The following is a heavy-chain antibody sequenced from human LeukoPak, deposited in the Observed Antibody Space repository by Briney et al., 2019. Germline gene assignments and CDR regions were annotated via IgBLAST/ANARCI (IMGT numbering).Heavy chain of an antibody. J-gene: IGHJ6*03. CDR2: INHSGST. V-gene: IGHV4-34*01. Sequence: SETLSLTCAVYGGSFSGYCLSWVRQPPGKGLEWIGEINHSGSTNYNPSLKSRVTISVDTSENQFSLKLSSVTAADTAVYFCARGSVTMVRGGAGSGGYYMYVSGKGTAVTVSS. CDR1: GGSFSGYC. CDR3: ARGSVTMVRGGAGSGGYYMYV. D-gene: IGHD3-10*01.